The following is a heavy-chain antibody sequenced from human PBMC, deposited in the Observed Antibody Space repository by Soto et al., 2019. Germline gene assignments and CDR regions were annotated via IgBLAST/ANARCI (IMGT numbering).Heavy chain of an antibody. Sequence: GGSLRLSCSASGLGFSTYSMSWVRQPPGKGLEWVSGITGNGHNTYYAESVKGRFTISRDNSKNTLYLQMNSLRAEDTAVYYCARDYDSSGYPRYYFDYWGQGTLVTVSS. J-gene: IGHJ4*02. CDR1: GLGFSTYS. CDR3: ARDYDSSGYPRYYFDY. V-gene: IGHV3-23*01. CDR2: ITGNGHNT. D-gene: IGHD3-22*01.